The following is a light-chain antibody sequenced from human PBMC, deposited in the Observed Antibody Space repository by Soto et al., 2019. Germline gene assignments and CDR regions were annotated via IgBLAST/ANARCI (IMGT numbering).Light chain of an antibody. CDR3: QQSNSSPPT. Sequence: DIQMTQSPSALSASVGDRVTINCRASQSITNYLNWYQHKPGQAPNILIYAASTLQAGVPSRFRGSWSGTDCTLTISSLQPEDVATYFCQQSNSSPPTLGGGTKVDIK. CDR1: QSITNY. V-gene: IGKV1-39*01. J-gene: IGKJ4*01. CDR2: AAS.